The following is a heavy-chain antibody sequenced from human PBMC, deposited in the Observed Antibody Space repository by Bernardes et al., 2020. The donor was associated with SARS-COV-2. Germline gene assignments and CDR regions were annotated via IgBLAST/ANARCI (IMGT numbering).Heavy chain of an antibody. V-gene: IGHV4-59*01. CDR2: IYYSGST. Sequence: SETLSLTCTVSGGSISSYYWSWIRQPPGKGLEWIGYIYYSGSTNYNPSLKSRVTISVDTSKNQFSLKLSSVTAADTAVYYCARDAGDILTGYPAHGMDVWGQGTTVTVSS. CDR1: GGSISSYY. CDR3: ARDAGDILTGYPAHGMDV. D-gene: IGHD3-9*01. J-gene: IGHJ6*02.